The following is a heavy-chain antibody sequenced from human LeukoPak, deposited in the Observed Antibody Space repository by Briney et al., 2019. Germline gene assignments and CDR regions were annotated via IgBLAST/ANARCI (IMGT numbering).Heavy chain of an antibody. Sequence: ASVKVSCKASGYTFTSYYMHWVRQAPGQGLAWMGIINPSGGSTSYAQKFQGRVTMTRDMSTSTVYMELSSLRSEDTAVYYCARVLMSGRGRYYWGQGTLVTVSS. J-gene: IGHJ4*02. CDR1: GYTFTSYY. CDR3: ARVLMSGRGRYY. CDR2: INPSGGST. V-gene: IGHV1-46*01. D-gene: IGHD3-16*01.